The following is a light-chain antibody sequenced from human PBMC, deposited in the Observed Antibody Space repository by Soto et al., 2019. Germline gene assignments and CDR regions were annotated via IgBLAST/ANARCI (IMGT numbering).Light chain of an antibody. V-gene: IGKV1-39*01. CDR3: QQSYSTPWA. CDR1: QSIRIY. Sequence: DIQMTQSPSSLSASVGDRVTITCRASQSIRIYLNWYQQKPGKAPNLLIYAASSLQSGVPSRFSGSGSGTDFTLAIGSLQPEDFATYYCQQSYSTPWAFGQGTKVDIK. J-gene: IGKJ1*01. CDR2: AAS.